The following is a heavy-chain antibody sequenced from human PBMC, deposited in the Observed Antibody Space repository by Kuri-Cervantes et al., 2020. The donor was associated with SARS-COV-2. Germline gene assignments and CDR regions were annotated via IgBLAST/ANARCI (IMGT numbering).Heavy chain of an antibody. V-gene: IGHV3-7*01. CDR1: GFTFSSYW. Sequence: GGSLRLSCAASGFTFSSYWISWVRQAPGKGLEWVANIKQDGSEKYYVDSVKGRFTISRDNAKNSLYLQMNSMRAEDTAVYYCARDRGDAFDIWGQGTMVTVSS. CDR3: ARDRGDAFDI. CDR2: IKQDGSEK. J-gene: IGHJ3*02.